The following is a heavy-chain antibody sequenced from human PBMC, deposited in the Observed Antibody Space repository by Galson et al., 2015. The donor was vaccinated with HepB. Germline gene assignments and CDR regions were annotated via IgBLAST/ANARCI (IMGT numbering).Heavy chain of an antibody. V-gene: IGHV3-30*03. D-gene: IGHD5-18*01. CDR3: ATEGDTAMVSRKFDY. CDR2: ISYDGSNK. J-gene: IGHJ4*02. CDR1: GFTFSSYS. Sequence: SLRLSCAASGFTFSSYSMNWVRQAPGKGLGWVAVISYDGSNKYYADSVKGRFTISRDNSKNTLYLQMNSLRAEDTAVYYCATEGDTAMVSRKFDYWGQGTLVTVSS.